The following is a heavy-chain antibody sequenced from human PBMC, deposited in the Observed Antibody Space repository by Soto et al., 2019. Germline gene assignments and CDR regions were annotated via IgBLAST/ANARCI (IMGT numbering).Heavy chain of an antibody. V-gene: IGHV4-39*01. J-gene: IGHJ4*02. CDR1: GGSISSSSYY. D-gene: IGHD3-3*01. Sequence: QLQLQESGSGLVKPSETLSLTCTVSGGSISSSSYYWGWIRQPPGKGLEWIGSIYYSGSTYYNPSLKSRVTISVDTSKNQFSLKLSSVTAADTAVYYCASIRFLEWLPMTYYFDYWGQGTLVTVSS. CDR3: ASIRFLEWLPMTYYFDY. CDR2: IYYSGST.